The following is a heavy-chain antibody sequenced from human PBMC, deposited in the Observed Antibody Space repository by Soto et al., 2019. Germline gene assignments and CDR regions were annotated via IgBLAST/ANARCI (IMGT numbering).Heavy chain of an antibody. V-gene: IGHV6-1*01. D-gene: IGHD6-19*01. CDR3: ARDRRSSGWRLDAFYI. CDR1: GDSVSSNIAA. Sequence: SQTLSLTCAISGDSVSSNIAAWNWIRQSPSRGLEWLGRTYYRSKWYNDYAVSVKSRITINPDTSKNQFSLQLNSVTPEDTAVYYCARDRRSSGWRLDAFYIWGQGTIVTVS. CDR2: TYYRSKWYN. J-gene: IGHJ3*02.